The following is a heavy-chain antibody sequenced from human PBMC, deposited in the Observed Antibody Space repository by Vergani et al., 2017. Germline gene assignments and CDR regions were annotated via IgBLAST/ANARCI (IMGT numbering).Heavy chain of an antibody. Sequence: EVQLVESGGGVVRPGGSLRLPCAASGFTFDDYGMSWVRQAPGKGLEWVSGINWNGGSTGYADPVKGRFTISRDNAENSLFLEMNSLRFEDTAVYFCTKGGVYYHDSAGHGYDPYTGFDLWGQGTLVTVSS. V-gene: IGHV3-20*04. CDR1: GFTFDDYG. CDR2: INWNGGST. CDR3: TKGGVYYHDSAGHGYDPYTGFDL. J-gene: IGHJ3*01. D-gene: IGHD5-12*01.